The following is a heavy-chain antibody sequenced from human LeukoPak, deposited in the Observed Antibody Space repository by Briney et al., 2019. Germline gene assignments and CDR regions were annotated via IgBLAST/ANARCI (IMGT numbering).Heavy chain of an antibody. CDR2: IYTSGST. V-gene: IGHV4-61*02. J-gene: IGHJ3*02. CDR3: ARDLHYYDSSGSLGAFDI. CDR1: GGSIGSGSYY. D-gene: IGHD3-22*01. Sequence: SQTLSLTCTVSGGSIGSGSYYWSWIRQPAGKGLEWIGRIYTSGSTNYNPSLKSRVTISVDTSKNPFSLKLSSVTAADTAVYYCARDLHYYDSSGSLGAFDIWGQGTMVTVSS.